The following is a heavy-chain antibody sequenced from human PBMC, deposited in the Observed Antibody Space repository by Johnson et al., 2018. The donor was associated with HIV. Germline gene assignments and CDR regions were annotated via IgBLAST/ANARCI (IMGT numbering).Heavy chain of an antibody. Sequence: QVQLVESGGGVVQPGRSLRLSCAASGFTFSSYAMHWVRQAPGKGLEWVAVISYDGSNKYYADSVKGRFTISRDHSQNTLHLQMKRLRAEDTAVYYCARGGWRYYDSSGYHHGAFDIWGQGTMVTVSS. D-gene: IGHD3-22*01. V-gene: IGHV3-30-3*01. J-gene: IGHJ3*02. CDR2: ISYDGSNK. CDR3: ARGGWRYYDSSGYHHGAFDI. CDR1: GFTFSSYA.